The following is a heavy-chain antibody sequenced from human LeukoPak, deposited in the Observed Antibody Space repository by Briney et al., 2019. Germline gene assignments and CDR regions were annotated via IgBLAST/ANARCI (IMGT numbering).Heavy chain of an antibody. CDR2: MDTSGHT. CDR1: GGSISGYY. D-gene: IGHD4-17*01. J-gene: IGHJ4*02. CDR3: ARHLSMVTTGWDY. Sequence: SETLSLTCIVSGGSISGYYWSWIRQPAGKGLEWIGHMDTSGHTNYNSSLMSRVTMSVDTSKNQFSLRLDSVTAADTALFYCARHLSMVTTGWDYWGQGTLVTVFS. V-gene: IGHV4-4*07.